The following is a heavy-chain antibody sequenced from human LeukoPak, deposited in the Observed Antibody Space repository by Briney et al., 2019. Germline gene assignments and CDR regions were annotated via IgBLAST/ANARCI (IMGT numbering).Heavy chain of an antibody. Sequence: SVNVSCKASGGTFSSYAISWVRQAPGQGREWVGGIIPIFGTANYAQKFQGRVTITADESTSTAYMEMSSLRSEDTAVYYCARDLSYYDSSGYSLYYFDYWGQGTLVTVSS. V-gene: IGHV1-69*13. D-gene: IGHD3-22*01. CDR2: IIPIFGTA. J-gene: IGHJ4*02. CDR3: ARDLSYYDSSGYSLYYFDY. CDR1: GGTFSSYA.